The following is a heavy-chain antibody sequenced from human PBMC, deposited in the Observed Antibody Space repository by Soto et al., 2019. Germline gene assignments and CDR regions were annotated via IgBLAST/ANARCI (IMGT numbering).Heavy chain of an antibody. Sequence: PGGSLRLSCAASGFTFSSYWMHWVRQAPGKGLVWVSRINSDGSSTSYADSVKGRFTISRDNAKNTLYLQMNSLRAEDTAVYYCSSFLYYYDSSGSQSLSDYWGQGTLVTVSS. CDR2: INSDGSST. CDR3: SSFLYYYDSSGSQSLSDY. D-gene: IGHD3-22*01. V-gene: IGHV3-74*01. CDR1: GFTFSSYW. J-gene: IGHJ4*02.